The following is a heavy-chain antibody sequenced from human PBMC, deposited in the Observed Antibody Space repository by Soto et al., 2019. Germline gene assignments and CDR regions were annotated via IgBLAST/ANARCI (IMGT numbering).Heavy chain of an antibody. CDR2: IHYSGST. Sequence: QVQLQESGPGLVKPSETLSLTCTVSGGSISSYYWSWIRQPPGKGLEWIGYIHYSGSTNYNPPLKSRVTLSVDTSENQFARKLSSVTAADTAVYYCARAVGPNLNFDYWGQGTLVTVSS. V-gene: IGHV4-59*08. CDR3: ARAVGPNLNFDY. CDR1: GGSISSYY. J-gene: IGHJ4*02. D-gene: IGHD1-26*01.